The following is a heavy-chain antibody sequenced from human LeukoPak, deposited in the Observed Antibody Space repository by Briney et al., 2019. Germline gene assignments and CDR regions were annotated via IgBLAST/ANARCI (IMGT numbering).Heavy chain of an antibody. CDR2: ISAYNGNT. Sequence: ASVKVSCKASGYTFTSYGISWVRQAPGQGLEWMGWISAYNGNTNYSQKLQGRGTITTDTSTSTAYMELRSLRSDDTAVYYCARDQRYDFWSGYFGYYYYGMDVWGQGTTVTVSS. D-gene: IGHD3-3*01. CDR1: GYTFTSYG. V-gene: IGHV1-18*01. J-gene: IGHJ6*02. CDR3: ARDQRYDFWSGYFGYYYYGMDV.